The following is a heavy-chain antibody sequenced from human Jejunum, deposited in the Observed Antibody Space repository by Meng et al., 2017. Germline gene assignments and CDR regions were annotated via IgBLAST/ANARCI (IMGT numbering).Heavy chain of an antibody. CDR1: GDSVTSGSYH. V-gene: IGHV4-30-4*01. J-gene: IGHJ4*02. CDR2: IHHSGIT. D-gene: IGHD6-6*01. CDR3: ATIQSSPHFFNY. Sequence: QVQLQESGPGLVKPAQNLSLACPVSGDSVTSGSYHWSWIRQPPGKGLEWIGYIHHSGITYYNPSLRSRLLISIDTSKRQLSLTLNSVTAADTALYYCATIQSSPHFFNYWGQGTLVTVSS.